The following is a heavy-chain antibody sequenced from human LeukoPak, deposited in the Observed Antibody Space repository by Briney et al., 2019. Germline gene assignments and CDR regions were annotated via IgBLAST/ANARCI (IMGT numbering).Heavy chain of an antibody. V-gene: IGHV3-23*01. D-gene: IGHD6-19*01. CDR2: ISGSGSST. J-gene: IGHJ4*02. CDR1: GFTFSSYA. Sequence: PGGSLRLSCAASGFTFSSYAMSWVRQAPGKGLEWVSAISGSGSSTSYADSVKGRLTISRDNSKNTLYLQMNTLRAEDTAVYYCAKVGSGWYYFDYWGQGTLVTVSS. CDR3: AKVGSGWYYFDY.